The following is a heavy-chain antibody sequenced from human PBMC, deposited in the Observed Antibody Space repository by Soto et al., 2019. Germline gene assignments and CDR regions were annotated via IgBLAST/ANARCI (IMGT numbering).Heavy chain of an antibody. Sequence: QITLKESGPTLVKPTQTLTLTCTFSGFSLSTSGVGVGWIRQPPGKALEWLALIYWNDYKRYSPSLKSRLTITKDTSKNQVVLTMTNMDPVDTATYYCAHKRAPTYYYGSGSYSLFDYWGQGTLVTVSS. CDR1: GFSLSTSGVG. V-gene: IGHV2-5*01. CDR3: AHKRAPTYYYGSGSYSLFDY. J-gene: IGHJ4*02. CDR2: IYWNDYK. D-gene: IGHD3-10*01.